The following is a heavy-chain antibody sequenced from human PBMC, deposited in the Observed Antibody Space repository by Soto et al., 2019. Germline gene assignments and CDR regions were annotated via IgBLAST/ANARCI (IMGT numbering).Heavy chain of an antibody. CDR2: INASSATI. D-gene: IGHD3-10*02. J-gene: IGHJ5*01. CDR3: ARDVPHNWFDS. CDR1: GFTFNTYT. V-gene: IGHV3-48*01. Sequence: GGSLRLSCAGSGFTFNTYTMTWVRQAPGKGLEWLAYINASSATIFYADSIKGRFTVSRDNAKNMVFLQMNSLRVEDMAVYYCARDVPHNWFDSWGQGT.